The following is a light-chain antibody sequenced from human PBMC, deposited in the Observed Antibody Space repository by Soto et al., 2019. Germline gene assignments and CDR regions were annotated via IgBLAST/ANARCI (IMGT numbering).Light chain of an antibody. V-gene: IGLV2-14*01. J-gene: IGLJ1*01. CDR1: SSDVGGYNY. CDR3: SSYPRSSTSYV. CDR2: EVS. Sequence: QSALTQPASVSGSPGQSITISCTGTSSDVGGYNYVSWYQQHPGKAPKLMIYEVSNRPSRVSNRFSGSKSGNTASLTISGLQAEDEADYYCSSYPRSSTSYVFGPLPNVTV.